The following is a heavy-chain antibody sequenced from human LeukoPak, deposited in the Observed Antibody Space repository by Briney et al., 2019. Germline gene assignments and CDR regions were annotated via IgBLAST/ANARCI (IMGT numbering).Heavy chain of an antibody. CDR1: GGSTSRYY. CDR2: IYYSGST. V-gene: IGHV4-59*08. Sequence: PETLSLTCTVSGGSTSRYYWSWIRQPPGKSLEWLGYIYYSGSTTYNPSLKSRVTISIDTSNNRFSLNLTSVTATDTAVYYCARLPGIAAVWGQGTLVIVSS. CDR3: ARLPGIAAV. J-gene: IGHJ1*01. D-gene: IGHD6-13*01.